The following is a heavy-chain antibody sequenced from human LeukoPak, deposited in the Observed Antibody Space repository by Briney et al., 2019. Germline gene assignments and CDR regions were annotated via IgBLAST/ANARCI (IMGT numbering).Heavy chain of an antibody. CDR3: ARNSGELDV. CDR2: IYSGGGT. D-gene: IGHD2-21*01. J-gene: IGHJ4*02. CDR1: GFTVSNNY. Sequence: GGSLILSCAASGFTVSNNYMSWVRRAAGKGLEWVSLIYSGGGTYYADSVKGRFTISRDNSKNTLYLQMNSLRAEDTAVYYCARNSGELDVWGQGTLVTVSS. V-gene: IGHV3-53*01.